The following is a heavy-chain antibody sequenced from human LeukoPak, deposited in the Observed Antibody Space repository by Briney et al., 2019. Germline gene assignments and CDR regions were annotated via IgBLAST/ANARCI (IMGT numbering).Heavy chain of an antibody. CDR2: IYPGDSDT. CDR3: ARLDLVGATRGPFDY. D-gene: IGHD1-26*01. V-gene: IGHV5-51*01. Sequence: GESLKISCKGSGYSFTSYWIGWVRQMPGKGLEWMGIIYPGDSDTRYSPSFQGQVTISADKSICTAYLQWSSLKASDTAMYYCARLDLVGATRGPFDYWGQGTLVTVSS. CDR1: GYSFTSYW. J-gene: IGHJ4*02.